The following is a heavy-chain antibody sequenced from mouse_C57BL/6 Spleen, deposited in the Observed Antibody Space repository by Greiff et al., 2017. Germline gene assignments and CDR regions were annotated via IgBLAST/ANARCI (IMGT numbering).Heavy chain of an antibody. CDR2: IWTGGGT. V-gene: IGHV2-9-1*01. CDR1: GFSLTSYA. J-gene: IGHJ4*01. D-gene: IGHD1-1*01. CDR3: ARIYYGSSPYYAMDY. Sequence: VKVVESGPGLVAPSQSLSITCTVSGFSLTSYAISWVRQPPGKGLEWLGVIWTGGGTNYNSALKSRLSISKDNSKSQVFLKMNSLQTDDTARYYCARIYYGSSPYYAMDYWGQGTSVTVSS.